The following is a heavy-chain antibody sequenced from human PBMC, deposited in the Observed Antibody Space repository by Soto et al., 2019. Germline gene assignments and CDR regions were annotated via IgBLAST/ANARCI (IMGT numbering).Heavy chain of an antibody. CDR1: GFSLSTSGVG. D-gene: IGHD3-22*01. V-gene: IGHV2-5*02. CDR2: IYWDDDK. Sequence: QITLKESGPTLVKPTQTLTLTCTFSGFSLSTSGVGVGWIRQPPGKALEWLALIYWDDDKRYSPSLKSSLTTPKDPSKTQVALTMTNMDPVDTATYYCAHRPAGYYAVASWGQGTLVTVSS. J-gene: IGHJ5*02. CDR3: AHRPAGYYAVAS.